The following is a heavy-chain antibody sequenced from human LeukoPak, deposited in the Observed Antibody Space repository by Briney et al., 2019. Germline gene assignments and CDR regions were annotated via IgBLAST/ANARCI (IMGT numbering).Heavy chain of an antibody. V-gene: IGHV4-34*01. CDR3: ARHNSITMVRGVGDFDY. CDR2: INHSGST. CDR1: GGSFSGYY. D-gene: IGHD3-10*01. J-gene: IGHJ4*02. Sequence: SETLSLTCAVYGGSFSGYYWSWIRQPPGKGLEWIGEINHSGSTNYNPSLKSRVTISLDTSKNQFSLKLSSVTAADTAVYYCARHNSITMVRGVGDFDYWGQGTLVTVSS.